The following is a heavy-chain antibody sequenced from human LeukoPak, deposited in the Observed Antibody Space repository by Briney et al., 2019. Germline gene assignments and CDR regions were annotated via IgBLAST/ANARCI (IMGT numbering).Heavy chain of an antibody. CDR1: GFSFRDFG. D-gene: IGHD1-26*01. CDR3: AKDLVPGELPQSHYYYGMDV. V-gene: IGHV3-33*06. Sequence: GRSLRVSCAASGFSFRDFGMHWVRQAPGKGLEWLAIIWYDGSIKYYADSVKGRFTISRDNSKNTLYLQMNSLRAEDTAVYYCAKDLVPGELPQSHYYYGMDVWGQGTTVTVSS. CDR2: IWYDGSIK. J-gene: IGHJ6*02.